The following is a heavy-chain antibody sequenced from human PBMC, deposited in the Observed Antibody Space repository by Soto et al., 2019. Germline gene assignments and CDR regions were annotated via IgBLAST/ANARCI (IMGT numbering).Heavy chain of an antibody. D-gene: IGHD2-15*01. CDR1: GFTFTNTW. V-gene: IGHV3-15*07. CDR3: TKVNTGFTPRGPEY. CDR2: IKSNADGGTA. Sequence: PGGSLRLSWAASGFTFTNTWMNWVLQVPGKGLEWVGRIKSNADGGTADYAAPAKGRFTISRDDSINTLYLQMNSLKTEDTAVYYCTKVNTGFTPRGPEYWGQGTVFRVPS. J-gene: IGHJ4*02.